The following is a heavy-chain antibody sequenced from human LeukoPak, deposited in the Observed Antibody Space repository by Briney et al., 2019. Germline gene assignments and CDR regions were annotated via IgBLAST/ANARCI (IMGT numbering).Heavy chain of an antibody. CDR1: GGSISSGSYY. J-gene: IGHJ4*02. Sequence: SETLSLTCTVSGGSISSGSYYWSWIRQPAGKGLEWIGRIYTSGSTNYNPSLKSRVTISVDTSKNQFSLKLSSVTAADTAVCYCAREVLELQAFDYWGQGTLVTVSS. V-gene: IGHV4-61*02. CDR2: IYTSGST. D-gene: IGHD1-7*01. CDR3: AREVLELQAFDY.